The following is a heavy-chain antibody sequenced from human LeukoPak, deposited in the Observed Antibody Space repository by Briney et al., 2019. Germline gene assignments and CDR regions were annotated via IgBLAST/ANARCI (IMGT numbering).Heavy chain of an antibody. Sequence: SETLSLTCTVSGASISSSINYWGWIRQPPGQGLEWIGSIYYGESANYNTSLKSRVTISVDTSKNQFSLKLSSVTAADTAVYYCARAFGGLDFDAFDIWGQGTMVTVSS. D-gene: IGHD4-23*01. CDR1: GASISSSINY. V-gene: IGHV4-39*07. CDR2: IYYGESA. J-gene: IGHJ3*02. CDR3: ARAFGGLDFDAFDI.